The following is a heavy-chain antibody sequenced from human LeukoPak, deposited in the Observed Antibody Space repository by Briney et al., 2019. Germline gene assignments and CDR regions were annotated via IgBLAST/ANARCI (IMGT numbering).Heavy chain of an antibody. CDR2: IYYSGST. CDR1: GGSISSSSYY. D-gene: IGHD3-22*01. CDR3: ARHHYYDSSGYHSFDY. J-gene: IGHJ4*02. V-gene: IGHV4-39*01. Sequence: SETLSLTCTVSGGSISSSSYYWGWIRQPPGKGLEWIGSIYYSGSTYYNPSLKSRVTISVDTSKNQFSLKLSSVTAADTAVYYCARHHYYDSSGYHSFDYWGQGTLVTVSS.